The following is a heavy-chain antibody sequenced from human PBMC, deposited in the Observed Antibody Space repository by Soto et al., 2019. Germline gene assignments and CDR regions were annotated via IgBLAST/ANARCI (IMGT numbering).Heavy chain of an antibody. CDR1: GFTFSSYA. CDR3: AKGDIVVVVAAPAYGIDV. Sequence: GGSLRLSCAASGFTFSSYAMSWVRQAPGKGLEWVSAISGSGGSTYYADSVKGRFTISRDNSKNTLYLQMNSLRAEDTAVYYCAKGDIVVVVAAPAYGIDVWGQGIPVTLYS. D-gene: IGHD2-15*01. J-gene: IGHJ6*02. CDR2: ISGSGGST. V-gene: IGHV3-23*01.